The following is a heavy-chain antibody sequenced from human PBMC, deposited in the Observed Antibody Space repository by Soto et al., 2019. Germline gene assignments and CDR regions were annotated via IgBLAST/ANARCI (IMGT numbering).Heavy chain of an antibody. Sequence: SETLSLTCTVSGGSISSEGYYWSWFRQLPGKGLEWIGDIYYSGTTYHNPFLRSRLTISGDASKNQFSLKLSSVTAADTALYYCSRGRGYSYGPYYFDYWGQGTLVTVSS. D-gene: IGHD5-18*01. CDR1: GGSISSEGYY. CDR3: SRGRGYSYGPYYFDY. CDR2: IYYSGTT. V-gene: IGHV4-31*03. J-gene: IGHJ4*02.